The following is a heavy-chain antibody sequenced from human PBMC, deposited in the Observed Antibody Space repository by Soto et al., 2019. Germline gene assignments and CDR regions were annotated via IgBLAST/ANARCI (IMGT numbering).Heavy chain of an antibody. CDR1: GGSISSYY. V-gene: IGHV4-59*01. CDR2: IYNSGNT. CDR3: AAPPRY. D-gene: IGHD6-6*01. Sequence: QVQLQESGPGLVKPSETLSPTCTVSGGSISSYYWNWIRQPPGKGLEWIGYIYNSGNTNYNPSLRSRVTISVDTSKNQFSLKLTSVTAADTAVYFCAAPPRYWGQGTLVTVSS. J-gene: IGHJ4*02.